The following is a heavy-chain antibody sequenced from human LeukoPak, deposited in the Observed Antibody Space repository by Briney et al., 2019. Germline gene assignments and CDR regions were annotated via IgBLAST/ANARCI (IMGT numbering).Heavy chain of an antibody. V-gene: IGHV4-31*03. Sequence: SETLSLTCSVSGASISGGYYWSLIRQPPGKGLEWIGSIFYSGTTYYNPALKGRVTISVDRSTNQFSLRLSSVTAADTAIYYCARDDGGIAVAGWHAFDIWGQGTMVTVSS. CDR3: ARDDGGIAVAGWHAFDI. D-gene: IGHD6-19*01. J-gene: IGHJ3*02. CDR1: GASISGGYY. CDR2: IFYSGTT.